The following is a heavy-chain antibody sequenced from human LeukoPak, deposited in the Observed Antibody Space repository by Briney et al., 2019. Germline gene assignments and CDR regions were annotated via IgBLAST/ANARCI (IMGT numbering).Heavy chain of an antibody. Sequence: GGSLRLSCVASGFKFSDYGMHWVRQAPGKGLEWVAVIWYDGSNKYYADSVKGRFTISRDNSKNTLYLQMNSLRAEDTAVYYCARDPATYYDFWSGYYTDYYYGMDVWGQGTTVTVSS. CDR3: ARDPATYYDFWSGYYTDYYYGMDV. V-gene: IGHV3-33*01. D-gene: IGHD3-3*01. J-gene: IGHJ6*02. CDR1: GFKFSDYG. CDR2: IWYDGSNK.